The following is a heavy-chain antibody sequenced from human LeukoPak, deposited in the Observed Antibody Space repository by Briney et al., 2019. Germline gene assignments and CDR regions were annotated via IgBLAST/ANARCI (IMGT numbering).Heavy chain of an antibody. J-gene: IGHJ4*02. CDR2: ISTSSSYI. Sequence: AGGSLRLSCAASGFTFSNYGMDWVRQAPGKGLEWVSSISTSSSYIFYADSVKGRFTISRDNAKNTLYLQMNSLRVEDTAVYYCVCLGLGGLSLDWGQGTLVTVSS. CDR1: GFTFSNYG. V-gene: IGHV3-21*01. D-gene: IGHD3-16*01. CDR3: VCLGLGGLSLD.